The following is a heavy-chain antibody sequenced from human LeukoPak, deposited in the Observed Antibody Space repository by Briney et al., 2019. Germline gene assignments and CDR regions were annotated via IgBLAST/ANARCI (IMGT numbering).Heavy chain of an antibody. CDR1: GGTFSKYT. CDR3: ARRVLRRGYSGYGGLDY. D-gene: IGHD5-12*01. CDR2: ITPLFGTA. J-gene: IGHJ4*02. Sequence: SVKVSCKASGGTFSKYTISWVRQRPGQGLEWMGGITPLFGTANYAQKFQGRVTITADESTSTAYMELSSLRSEDTAVYYCARRVLRRGYSGYGGLDYWGQGTLVTVSS. V-gene: IGHV1-69*01.